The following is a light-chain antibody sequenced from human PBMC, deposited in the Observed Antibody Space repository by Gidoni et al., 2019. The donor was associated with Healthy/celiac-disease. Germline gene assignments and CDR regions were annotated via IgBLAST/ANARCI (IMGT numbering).Light chain of an antibody. CDR3: QQRSNSKT. V-gene: IGKV3-11*01. CDR1: QSVSSY. J-gene: IGKJ2*01. Sequence: EIVLTQSPATLSLSPGERATLSCRASQSVSSYLAWYQQKPGQAPRLLIYEASNRATGIPARFSGSGSGTDFTLTISSLEPEDFAVYYCQQRSNSKTFGQGTKLEIK. CDR2: EAS.